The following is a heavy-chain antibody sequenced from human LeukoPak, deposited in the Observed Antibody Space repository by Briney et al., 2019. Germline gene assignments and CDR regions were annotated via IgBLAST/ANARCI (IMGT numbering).Heavy chain of an antibody. V-gene: IGHV1-69*05. CDR2: IIPIFGTA. Sequence: SVKVSCKASGGTFSSYAISWVPQAPGQGLGWMGGIIPIFGTAKYAKKFQGRVTITTDESTSTAYMERSSLRSEDTAVYYLTIDLLDAVYIWGQGTTWTVSS. D-gene: IGHD3-10*01. J-gene: IGHJ3*02. CDR3: TIDLLDAVYI. CDR1: GGTFSSYA.